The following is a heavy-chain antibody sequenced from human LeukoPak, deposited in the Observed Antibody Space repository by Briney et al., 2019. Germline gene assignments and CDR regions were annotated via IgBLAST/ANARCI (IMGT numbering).Heavy chain of an antibody. J-gene: IGHJ4*02. CDR3: ARRSYSGKDFDY. CDR2: IYPGDSDT. V-gene: IGHV5-51*01. CDR1: GYSFSSYW. D-gene: IGHD4-23*01. Sequence: GESLKISCKGSGYSFSSYWIGWVRQLPGKGLEWMGIIYPGDSDTKYSPSFQGQVTISADKSISTAYLQWSSLKASDTALYYCARRSYSGKDFDYWGQGTLVTVSS.